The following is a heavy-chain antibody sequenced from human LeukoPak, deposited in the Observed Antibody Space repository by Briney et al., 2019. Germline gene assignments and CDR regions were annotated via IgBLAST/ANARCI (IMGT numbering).Heavy chain of an antibody. CDR3: ARRYCSSTSCNYNWFDP. J-gene: IGHJ5*02. CDR2: IYTSGST. Sequence: SETLSLACTVSGGSISSYYWSWIRQPAGKGLEWIGRIYTSGSTNYNPSLKSRVTMSVDTSKNQFSLKLSSVTAADTAVYYCARRYCSSTSCNYNWFDPWGQGTLVTVSS. CDR1: GGSISSYY. V-gene: IGHV4-4*07. D-gene: IGHD2-2*01.